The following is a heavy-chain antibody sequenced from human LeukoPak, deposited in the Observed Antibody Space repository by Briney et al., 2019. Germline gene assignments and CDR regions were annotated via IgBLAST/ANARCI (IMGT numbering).Heavy chain of an antibody. V-gene: IGHV5-10-1*01. CDR1: GCSFTSYW. D-gene: IGHD4-17*01. J-gene: IGHJ6*02. Sequence: GESLRISCKGSGCSFTSYWITCVRQMPGKGLEWMGRIDPSDSYTNYSPSFQGHVTISADKSISTAYLQWSSLKASDTAMYYCATVTTIYYYYGMDVWGQGTTVTVSS. CDR3: ATVTTIYYYYGMDV. CDR2: IDPSDSYT.